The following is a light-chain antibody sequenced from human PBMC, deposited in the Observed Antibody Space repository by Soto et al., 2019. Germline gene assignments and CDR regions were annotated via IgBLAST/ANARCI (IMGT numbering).Light chain of an antibody. V-gene: IGLV2-11*01. Sequence: SVLSQPRSVSGSPGQSGTISCTGTTCDVGAYNFVSVDQQLPSKAPKLMIYAVNTRPSGVPDRFSGSKSGNTASLTISGLLAGDEADYYCCSYAGNYSYVFGIGTKVTVL. J-gene: IGLJ1*01. CDR2: AVN. CDR3: CSYAGNYSYV. CDR1: TCDVGAYNF.